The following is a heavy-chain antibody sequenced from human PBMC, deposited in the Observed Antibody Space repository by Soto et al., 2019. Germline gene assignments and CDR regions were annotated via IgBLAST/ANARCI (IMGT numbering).Heavy chain of an antibody. CDR1: GFTFSDHY. J-gene: IGHJ6*02. Sequence: QVQLVESGGGLAKPGGSLRLSCAASGFTFSDHYMSWIRQAPGKGLEWISYINPSGTNTDYADSVKGRFTISRDNAENSLYLQMNSRRAEDTALYYCARGHHSMDVWGQGATVTVSS. CDR3: ARGHHSMDV. CDR2: INPSGTNT. V-gene: IGHV3-11*06.